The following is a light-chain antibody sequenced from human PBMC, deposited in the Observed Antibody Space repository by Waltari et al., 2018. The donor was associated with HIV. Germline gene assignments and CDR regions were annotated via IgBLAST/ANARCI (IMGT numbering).Light chain of an antibody. Sequence: QSLLTQPPSMPGTPGQRATIRCTGSRPNSGAGYAAHWSQQLPGTAPKLLMYDTYKRPSGVPDRFSGSKSGPSASLVITGLQPEDEADYYCQSYDSSLRKYVFGTGTKVTFI. V-gene: IGLV1-40*01. CDR2: DTY. J-gene: IGLJ1*01. CDR1: RPNSGAGYA. CDR3: QSYDSSLRKYV.